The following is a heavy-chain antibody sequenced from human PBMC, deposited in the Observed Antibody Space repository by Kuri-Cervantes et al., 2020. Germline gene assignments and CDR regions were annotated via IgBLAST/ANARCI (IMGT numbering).Heavy chain of an antibody. Sequence: GESLKISCAASGFTFSSYAMSWVRQAPGKGLEWVSAISGSGGSTYYADSVKGRFTISRDNSKNTLYLQMNSLRAEDTAVYYCAKLVLSWFDPWGQGTLVTVSS. CDR3: AKLVLSWFDP. V-gene: IGHV3-23*01. CDR2: ISGSGGST. J-gene: IGHJ5*02. CDR1: GFTFSSYA.